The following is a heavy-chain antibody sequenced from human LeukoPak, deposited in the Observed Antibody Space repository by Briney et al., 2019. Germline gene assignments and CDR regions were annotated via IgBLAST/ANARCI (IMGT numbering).Heavy chain of an antibody. V-gene: IGHV1-2*02. J-gene: IGHJ4*02. CDR1: GYTFTGYY. D-gene: IGHD2-2*02. CDR3: ARPSLGYCSSTSCDMNY. Sequence: GASVKVSCKASGYTFTGYYMHWVRQAPGQGLEWMGWINPNSGGTNYAQKFQCRVTITRDTSSSTAYMELSRLRSDDTAVYYCARPSLGYCSSTSCDMNYWGQGTLVTVSS. CDR2: INPNSGGT.